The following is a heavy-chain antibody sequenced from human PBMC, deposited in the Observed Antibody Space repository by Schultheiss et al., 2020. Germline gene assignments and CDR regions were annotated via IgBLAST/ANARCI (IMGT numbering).Heavy chain of an antibody. J-gene: IGHJ5*02. Sequence: SETLSLTCTVSGGSISSSSYYWGWIRQPPGKGLEWIGSIYYSGSTYYNPSLKSRVTISVDTSKNQFSLKLSSVTAADTAVYFCARGRITVAGTPSSWGQGTLGTVSS. CDR2: IYYSGST. CDR1: GGSISSSSYY. D-gene: IGHD6-13*01. V-gene: IGHV4-39*07. CDR3: ARGRITVAGTPSS.